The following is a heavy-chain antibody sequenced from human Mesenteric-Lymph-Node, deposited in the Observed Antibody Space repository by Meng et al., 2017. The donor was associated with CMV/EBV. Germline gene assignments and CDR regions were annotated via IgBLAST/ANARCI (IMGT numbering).Heavy chain of an antibody. D-gene: IGHD3-3*01. J-gene: IGHJ6*02. V-gene: IGHV4-39*01. CDR1: GGSISSSNYY. CDR3: ATLRYTIFGVVIEYYGMDV. CDR2: IYYSGST. Sequence: SETLSLTCTVSGGSISSSNYYWGWIRQPPGKGLEWIGSIYYSGSTYYNPSLKSRVTISVDTSKNQFSLKLSSVTAADTAVYYCATLRYTIFGVVIEYYGMDVWGQGTTVTVSS.